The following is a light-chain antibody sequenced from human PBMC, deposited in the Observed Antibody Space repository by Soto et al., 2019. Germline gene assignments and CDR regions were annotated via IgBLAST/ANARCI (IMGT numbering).Light chain of an antibody. J-gene: IGKJ1*01. CDR3: QRRSNCSWT. V-gene: IGKV3-11*01. CDR1: QSVSTY. CDR2: DAS. Sequence: EIVLTQSPATLSLSPGELATLSCRASQSVSTYLAWYQQKPGQSPRLLIYDASNRATGIPARFSGSGSVTDFILTISLIEPEASAFYYGQRRSNCSWTVGEGTKVEIK.